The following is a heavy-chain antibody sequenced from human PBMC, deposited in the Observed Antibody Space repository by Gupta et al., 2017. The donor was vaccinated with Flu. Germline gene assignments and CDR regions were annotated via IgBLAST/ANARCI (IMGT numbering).Heavy chain of an antibody. CDR1: GVPFSTSA. CDR2: IIPFGGTP. D-gene: IGHD2-15*01. Sequence: QVQLLHSWAAVQKPGSSLTFSCTSSGVPFSTSAISWVRQAPGQGSEWMGGIIPFGGTPNDAQRFQGRGKLTADETTSTAYMDMSSLRSEDTXVXYGAREXERTGGGCDACDYDGMDGGGQGTTVTVSS. J-gene: IGHJ6*02. CDR3: AREXERTGGGCDACDYDGMDG. V-gene: IGHV1-69*01.